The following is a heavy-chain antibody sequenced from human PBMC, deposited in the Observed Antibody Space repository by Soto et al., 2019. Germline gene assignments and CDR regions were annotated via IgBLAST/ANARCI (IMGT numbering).Heavy chain of an antibody. CDR3: ARDYCSGGFCLFDY. V-gene: IGHV3-11*05. D-gene: IGHD2-15*01. CDR2: ISSSTSYT. CDR1: EFTFSDYY. J-gene: IGHJ4*02. Sequence: GGSLRLSCAASEFTFSDYYMSWIRQAPGKGLEWVSYISSSTSYTNYADSVKGRFTISRDNAKNSLYLQMNSLRAEDTAVYYCARDYCSGGFCLFDYWGQGTLVTVSS.